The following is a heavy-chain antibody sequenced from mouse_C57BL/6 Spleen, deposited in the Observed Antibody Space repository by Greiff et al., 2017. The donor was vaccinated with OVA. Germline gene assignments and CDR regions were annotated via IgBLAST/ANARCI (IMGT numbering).Heavy chain of an antibody. D-gene: IGHD1-1*01. Sequence: VQLQQSGAELARPGASVKLSCKASGYTFTSYGISWVKQRPGQGLEWIGEIYPRSGNTYYNEKFKGKATLTADKSSSTAYMELRSLTSEDSAVYFCARSSYYGSSFWYFDVWGTGTTVTVSS. CDR3: ARSSYYGSSFWYFDV. V-gene: IGHV1-81*01. J-gene: IGHJ1*03. CDR1: GYTFTSYG. CDR2: IYPRSGNT.